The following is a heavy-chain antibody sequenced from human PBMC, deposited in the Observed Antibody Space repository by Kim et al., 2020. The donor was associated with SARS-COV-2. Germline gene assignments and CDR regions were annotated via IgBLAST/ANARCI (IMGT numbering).Heavy chain of an antibody. J-gene: IGHJ6*02. CDR1: GGSFSGYY. CDR3: ARGWTTYYYGMDV. V-gene: IGHV4-34*01. CDR2: INHSGST. D-gene: IGHD1-1*01. Sequence: SETLSLTCAVYGGSFSGYYWSWIRQPPGKGLEWIGEINHSGSTNYNPSLKSRVTISVDTSKNQFSLKLSSVTAADTAVYYCARGWTTYYYGMDVWGQGTTVTVSS.